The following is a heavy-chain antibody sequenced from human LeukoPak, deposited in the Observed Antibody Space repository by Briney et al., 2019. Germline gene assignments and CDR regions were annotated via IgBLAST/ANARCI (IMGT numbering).Heavy chain of an antibody. V-gene: IGHV4-61*02. Sequence: SETLSLTCSVSGGSMRSDSSFWSWIRQPAGKGLEWIGRIYATGNTNYNPSLERRVTISVDTSKNQFSLELTSVTAADTAVYYCARELGSDYGGYSPWGQGTLVTASS. CDR2: IYATGNT. D-gene: IGHD4-23*01. CDR3: ARELGSDYGGYSP. CDR1: GGSMRSDSSF. J-gene: IGHJ5*02.